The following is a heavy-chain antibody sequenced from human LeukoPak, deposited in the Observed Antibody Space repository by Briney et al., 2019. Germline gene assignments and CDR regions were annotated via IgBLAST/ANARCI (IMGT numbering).Heavy chain of an antibody. V-gene: IGHV3-30*18. D-gene: IGHD4-23*01. J-gene: IGHJ4*02. CDR1: GCTFSSYG. CDR2: ISYDGSNK. CDR3: AKDPTAGWGYGGNRHYFDY. Sequence: PGGSLRLSCAASGCTFSSYGMHWVRQAQGKGLEWVAVISYDGSNKYYADSVKGRFTISRDNSKNTLYLQMNSLRAEDTAVYYCAKDPTAGWGYGGNRHYFDYWGQGTLVTVSS.